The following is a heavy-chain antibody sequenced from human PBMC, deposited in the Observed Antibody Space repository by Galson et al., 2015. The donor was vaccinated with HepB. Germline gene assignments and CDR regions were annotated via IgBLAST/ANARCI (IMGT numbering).Heavy chain of an antibody. Sequence: SETLSLTCSVSGAFISRSSYYWGWIRQPPGKGLEWIGSVLSSGSTYYNPSLRSRVSMSVDTSKNQFSMRLFSVTTADTAVYYCVRGQGGYSEYGLNWFDPWGQGILVTVSS. CDR1: GAFISRSSYY. CDR3: VRGQGGYSEYGLNWFDP. V-gene: IGHV4-39*07. J-gene: IGHJ5*02. D-gene: IGHD5-12*01. CDR2: VLSSGST.